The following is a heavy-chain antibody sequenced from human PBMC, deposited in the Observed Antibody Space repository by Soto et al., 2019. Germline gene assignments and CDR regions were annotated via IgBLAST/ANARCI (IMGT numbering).Heavy chain of an antibody. CDR3: ANFFFQAEDGIRDCSTVSAFLLNRSSDL. J-gene: IGHJ2*01. CDR2: IRGSGGSA. D-gene: IGHD3-9*01. Sequence: KGWAWASAIRGSGGSAYYADSVKGRFTISRDTSKNTLYPQMNSLRAEDTAVYYCANFFFQAEDGIRDCSTVSAFLLNRSSDL. V-gene: IGHV3-23*01.